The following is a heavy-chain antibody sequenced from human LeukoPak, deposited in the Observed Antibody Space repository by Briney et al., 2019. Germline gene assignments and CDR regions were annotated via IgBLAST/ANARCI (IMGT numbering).Heavy chain of an antibody. J-gene: IGHJ5*02. V-gene: IGHV4-34*01. CDR1: GGSFSGYY. Sequence: PSETLSLTCAVFGGSFSGYYWNWIRQPPGKGLEWIGQINPSRNTNYNPSLKSRVTISVDTSKKQFSLKLSSVTAADTAVYYCARARYYGSAYDWFDPWGQGTLVTVSS. CDR3: ARARYYGSAYDWFDP. D-gene: IGHD3-10*01. CDR2: INPSRNT.